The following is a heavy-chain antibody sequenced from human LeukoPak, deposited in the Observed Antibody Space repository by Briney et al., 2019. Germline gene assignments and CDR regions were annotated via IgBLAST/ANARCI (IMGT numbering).Heavy chain of an antibody. J-gene: IGHJ4*02. CDR3: ARDPEYLGDYEGDY. CDR2: INPNSGGT. CDR1: GYTFTGYY. V-gene: IGHV1-2*02. D-gene: IGHD4-17*01. Sequence: GASVKVSCKASGYTFTGYYMHWVRQAPGQGLEWMGWINPNSGGTNYAQKFQGRVTMTRDTSISTAYMELSRLRSDDTAVYYCARDPEYLGDYEGDYWGQGTLVTVSS.